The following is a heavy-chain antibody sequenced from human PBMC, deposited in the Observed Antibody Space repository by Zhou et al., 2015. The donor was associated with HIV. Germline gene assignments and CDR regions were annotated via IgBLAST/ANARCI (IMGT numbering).Heavy chain of an antibody. CDR2: ITPMFDVH. CDR3: ATGSMNHDYALDL. J-gene: IGHJ3*01. V-gene: IGHV1-69*17. CDR1: GGTFSGSD. Sequence: LVQSGTAVREPGSSVKVSCKASGGTFSGSDLSWVRQAPGRGALSGWGGITPMFDVHNYAERFRARLSISVDRETSAAFMELSNLTSDDAAIYFCATGSMNHDYALDLWGQGTKVIVSS. D-gene: IGHD3-16*01.